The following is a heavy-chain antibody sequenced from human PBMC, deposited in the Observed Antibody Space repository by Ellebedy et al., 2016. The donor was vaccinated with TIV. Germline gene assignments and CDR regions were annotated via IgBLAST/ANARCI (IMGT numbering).Heavy chain of an antibody. V-gene: IGHV4-34*01. CDR2: INHSGST. J-gene: IGHJ4*02. CDR3: ARSRAVRGGFDY. Sequence: SQTLSLTXXVYGGSFSGYHWSWIRQPPGKGLEWIGEINHSGSTNYNPSLKSRVTISVDTSKNQFSLKLSSVTAADTAVYYCARSRAVRGGFDYWGQGTLVTVSS. CDR1: GGSFSGYH. D-gene: IGHD3-10*01.